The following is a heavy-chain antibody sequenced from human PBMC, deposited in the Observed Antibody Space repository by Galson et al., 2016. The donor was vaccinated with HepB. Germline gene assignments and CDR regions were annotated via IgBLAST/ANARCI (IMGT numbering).Heavy chain of an antibody. CDR1: GYNFIIYS. V-gene: IGHV1-18*04. CDR3: ARLDYGSGSYYRAPLDH. CDR2: VSTFDGNT. Sequence: SVKVSCKASGYNFIIYSLAWVRQAPGQGLEWMGWVSTFDGNTDYAQKFQGRVTMTTDRSTTTAYMELRSLRADDTALYFWARLDYGSGSYYRAPLDHWGQGTLVIVSS. D-gene: IGHD3-10*01. J-gene: IGHJ4*02.